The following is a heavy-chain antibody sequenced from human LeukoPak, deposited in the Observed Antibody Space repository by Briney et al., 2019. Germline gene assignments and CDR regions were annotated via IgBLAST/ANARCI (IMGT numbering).Heavy chain of an antibody. Sequence: PSETLSLTCTVSGGSISSYYWSWIRQPPGKGLEWIGYIYYSGSTNYNPSLKSRVTISVDMSKNQFSLKLSSVTAADTAVYYCARVRGIAAAGRLGWFDHWGQGTLVTVSS. CDR2: IYYSGST. D-gene: IGHD6-13*01. CDR3: ARVRGIAAAGRLGWFDH. J-gene: IGHJ5*02. CDR1: GGSISSYY. V-gene: IGHV4-59*12.